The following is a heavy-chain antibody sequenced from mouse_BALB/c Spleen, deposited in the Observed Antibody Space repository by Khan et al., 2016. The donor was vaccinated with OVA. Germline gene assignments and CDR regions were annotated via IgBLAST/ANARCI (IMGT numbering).Heavy chain of an antibody. CDR1: GYSITSDYA. V-gene: IGHV3-2*02. J-gene: IGHJ2*01. D-gene: IGHD1-1*01. CDR2: ISYSGRT. CDR3: ARSVTITTVVATDFDY. Sequence: EVQLQESGPGLVKPSQSLSLTCTVTGYSITSDYAWNWIRQFPGNKLEWMGYISYSGRTSYNPSLKSRISITRDTSKNQFFLQLNSVTTEDTATYYCARSVTITTVVATDFDYWRQGTTLTVSS.